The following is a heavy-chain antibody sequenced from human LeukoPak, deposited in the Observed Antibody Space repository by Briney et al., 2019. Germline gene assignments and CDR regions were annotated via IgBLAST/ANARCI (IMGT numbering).Heavy chain of an antibody. CDR2: IYYSGSP. V-gene: IGHV4-39*01. Sequence: TTSETLSLTCTVSGGSISNNNYYWGWIRQPPGKGLECIGSIYYSGSPYYNPSLKSRVTISVDTSKNQFSLRLSSVTAADTAVYYCATWRTAKTGFDYWGQGTLVTVSS. D-gene: IGHD1-1*01. CDR3: ATWRTAKTGFDY. CDR1: GGSISNNNYY. J-gene: IGHJ4*02.